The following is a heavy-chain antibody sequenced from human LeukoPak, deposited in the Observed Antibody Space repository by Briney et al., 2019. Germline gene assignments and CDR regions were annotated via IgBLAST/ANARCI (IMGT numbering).Heavy chain of an antibody. CDR3: AKKTPGTHPFDF. Sequence: SGGSPLLSCAASGFTFTSSAMNWVRPAPGKGLEWVSASGTAGDTYYADSVKGRFTISRDNSKNTLYLQMTSLRTEDTAVYYCAKKTPGTHPFDFWGQGTLVTVSP. V-gene: IGHV3-23*01. D-gene: IGHD6-13*01. CDR1: GFTFTSSA. J-gene: IGHJ4*02. CDR2: SGTAGDT.